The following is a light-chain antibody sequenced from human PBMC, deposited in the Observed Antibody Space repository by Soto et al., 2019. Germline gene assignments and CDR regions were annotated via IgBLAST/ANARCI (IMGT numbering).Light chain of an antibody. Sequence: QSVLTQPPSVSGAPGQWFTISCTGSSSNIGAGYDVHWYQQLPGTAPKLLIYGNSNRPSGVPDRFSGSKSGTSASLAITGLQDEDEAEYYCQSYDSSLSGWVFGGGTQVTVL. CDR3: QSYDSSLSGWV. J-gene: IGLJ3*02. CDR1: SSNIGAGYD. V-gene: IGLV1-40*01. CDR2: GNS.